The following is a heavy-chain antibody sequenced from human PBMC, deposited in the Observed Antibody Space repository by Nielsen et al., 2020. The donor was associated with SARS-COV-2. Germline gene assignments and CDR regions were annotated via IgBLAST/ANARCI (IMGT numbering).Heavy chain of an antibody. V-gene: IGHV4-39*01. Sequence: SETLSLTCTVSGGSISSYYWSWIRQPPGKGLEWIGSIYYSGSTYYNPSLKSRVTISVDTSKNQFSLKLSSVTAADTAVYYCARLRYFDWLSRDYWGQGTLVTVSS. CDR2: IYYSGST. D-gene: IGHD3-9*01. CDR3: ARLRYFDWLSRDY. J-gene: IGHJ4*02. CDR1: GGSISSYY.